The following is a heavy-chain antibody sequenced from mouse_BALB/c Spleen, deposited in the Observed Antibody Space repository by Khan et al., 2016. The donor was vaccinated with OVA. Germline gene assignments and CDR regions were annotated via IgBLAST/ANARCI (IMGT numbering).Heavy chain of an antibody. Sequence: EVQLQQSGTVLARPGASVKMSCKASGYTFTSYWMHWVKQRPGQGLEWIGDIYPGNTDTNYNQKFKGKAKLTAVTSTSTAYMELSSLTNEDSAVYYSTRRSWDVAWFAYWGQGTLVTVSA. CDR1: GYTFTSYW. CDR3: TRRSWDVAWFAY. CDR2: IYPGNTDT. V-gene: IGHV1-5*01. D-gene: IGHD4-1*01. J-gene: IGHJ3*01.